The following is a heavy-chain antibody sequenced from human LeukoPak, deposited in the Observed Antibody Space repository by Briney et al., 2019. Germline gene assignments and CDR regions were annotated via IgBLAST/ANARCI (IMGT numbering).Heavy chain of an antibody. CDR2: IIPTFGTA. J-gene: IGHJ3*02. D-gene: IGHD3-3*01. CDR1: GGTFTSYA. V-gene: IGHV1-69*05. CDR3: ARHGGITVFGEAQPGGAFDI. Sequence: GASVKVSCKASGGTFTSYAISWVRQAPGQGLEWMGGIIPTFGTANYAQKFQGRVTITTGESTGTAYMQLSSLRSEDSAVYYCARHGGITVFGEAQPGGAFDIWGQGTMVTVSS.